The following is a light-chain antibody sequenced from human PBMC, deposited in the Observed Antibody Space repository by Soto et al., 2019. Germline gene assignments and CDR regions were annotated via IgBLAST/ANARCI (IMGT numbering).Light chain of an antibody. CDR2: EVS. J-gene: IGLJ1*01. V-gene: IGLV2-14*01. CDR3: SSYATSPNALFV. Sequence: QSVLTQPASVSGSLGQSITISRTGSSSDVGGFNYVSWYQHHSGQAPKLIIYEVSNRPSGVSIRFSGSKSGSTASLIISGLQAEDEADYYCSSYATSPNALFVFGAGTKVTVL. CDR1: SSDVGGFNY.